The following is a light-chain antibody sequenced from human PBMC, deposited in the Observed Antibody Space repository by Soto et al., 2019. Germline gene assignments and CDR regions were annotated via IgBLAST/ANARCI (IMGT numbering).Light chain of an antibody. J-gene: IGLJ3*02. V-gene: IGLV1-51*01. CDR3: GTWDSILFLWV. CDR2: DNN. CDR1: SSNIGNNY. Sequence: QSVLTQPPSVSAAPGQKVTISCSGSSSNIGNNYVSWYQQLPGTAPKLLIYDNNKRPSGIPDRFSGSKSGTSATLGITGLQTGDEADYYCGTWDSILFLWVFGGGTKLTVL.